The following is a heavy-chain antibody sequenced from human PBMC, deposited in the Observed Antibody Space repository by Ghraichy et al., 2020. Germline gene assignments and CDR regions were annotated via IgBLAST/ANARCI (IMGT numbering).Heavy chain of an antibody. D-gene: IGHD2-21*02. V-gene: IGHV4-31*03. Sequence: SETLSLTCTVSGGSISSGGYYWSWIRQHPGKGLEWIGYIYYSGSTYYNPSLKSRVTISVDTSKNQFSLKLSSVTAADTAVYYCAGERSIVVVTATHYYGMDVWGQGTTVTVSS. CDR2: IYYSGST. CDR3: AGERSIVVVTATHYYGMDV. J-gene: IGHJ6*02. CDR1: GGSISSGGYY.